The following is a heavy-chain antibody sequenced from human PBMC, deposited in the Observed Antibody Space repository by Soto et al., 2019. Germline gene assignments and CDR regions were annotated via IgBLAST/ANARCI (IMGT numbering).Heavy chain of an antibody. V-gene: IGHV4-39*01. CDR2: IYYSGST. Sequence: QLQLQESGPGLVKPSETLSLTCTVSGGSISSSSYYWGWIRQPPGKGLEWIGSIYYSGSTYYNPSLKSRVTISVDTSKNQFSLKLSSVTAADTAVYYCARQDIVVVPAAQLDAFDIWGQGTMVTVSS. D-gene: IGHD2-2*01. J-gene: IGHJ3*02. CDR1: GGSISSSSYY. CDR3: ARQDIVVVPAAQLDAFDI.